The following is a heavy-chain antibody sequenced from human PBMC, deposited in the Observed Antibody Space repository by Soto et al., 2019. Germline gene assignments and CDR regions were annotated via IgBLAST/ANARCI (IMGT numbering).Heavy chain of an antibody. Sequence: PGGSLRLSCAASRFTVSSNYMSWVRQAPGKGLEWVSVIYSGGSTYYADSMKGRFTISRDNSKNTLYLQMNSLRAEDTAVYYCARDLEXVPAAIGPGGYYYGMDVWGQGTTVTVSS. V-gene: IGHV3-53*01. CDR1: RFTVSSNY. CDR2: IYSGGST. CDR3: ARDLEXVPAAIGPGGYYYGMDV. D-gene: IGHD2-2*01. J-gene: IGHJ6*02.